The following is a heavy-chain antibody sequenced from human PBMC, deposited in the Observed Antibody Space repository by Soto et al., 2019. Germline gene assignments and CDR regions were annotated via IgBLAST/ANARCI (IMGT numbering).Heavy chain of an antibody. J-gene: IGHJ4*02. CDR3: ARHLLGVTTPYFDY. Sequence: EVQLVQSGAEVKKSGESLKISCKGSGYRFTDYWIGWVRQMPGKGLEWMGIIYPDDSDIRYSPSFQGQVTISADKSISTAYLQWSSLKASDTAMYYCARHLLGVTTPYFDYWGQGTLVTVSS. V-gene: IGHV5-51*01. D-gene: IGHD4-17*01. CDR2: IYPDDSDI. CDR1: GYRFTDYW.